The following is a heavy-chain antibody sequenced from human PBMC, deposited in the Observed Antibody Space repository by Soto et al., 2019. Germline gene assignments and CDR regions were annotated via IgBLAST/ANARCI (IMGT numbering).Heavy chain of an antibody. CDR2: INHSGST. J-gene: IGHJ4*02. D-gene: IGHD6-25*01. CDR3: ARGGPRPFDY. Sequence: PSETLSLTCAVYGGSFRGYYCSWIRQPPGKGLEWIGEINHSGSTNYNPSLKSRVTISVDTSKNQFSLKLSSVTAADTAVYYCARGGPRPFDYWGQGTLVTSPQ. V-gene: IGHV4-34*01. CDR1: GGSFRGYY.